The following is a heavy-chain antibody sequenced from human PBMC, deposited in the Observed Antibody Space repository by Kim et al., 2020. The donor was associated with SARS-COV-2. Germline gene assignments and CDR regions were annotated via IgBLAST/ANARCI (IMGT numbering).Heavy chain of an antibody. V-gene: IGHV3-30-3*01. D-gene: IGHD3-10*01. CDR3: ARDSGVVRGGGTLDY. CDR1: GFTFSSYA. Sequence: GGSLRLSCAASGFTFSSYAMHWVRQAPGKGLEWVAVISYDGSNKYYADSVKGRFTISRDNSKNTLYLQMNSLRAEDTAVYYCARDSGVVRGGGTLDYWG. CDR2: ISYDGSNK. J-gene: IGHJ4*01.